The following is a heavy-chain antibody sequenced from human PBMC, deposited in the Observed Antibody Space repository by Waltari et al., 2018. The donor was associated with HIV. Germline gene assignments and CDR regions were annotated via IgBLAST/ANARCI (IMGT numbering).Heavy chain of an antibody. CDR2: IIPIFGTA. Sequence: QVQLVQSGGEVKKPGSSVQVSCKASGGNFRSYAISWLRPAPGQGLEWMGGIIPIFGTANYAQKFQGRVTITADESTSTAYMELSSLRSEDTAVYYCARTSNYYDSSGYYAYWGQGTLVTVSS. V-gene: IGHV1-69*01. CDR1: GGNFRSYA. J-gene: IGHJ4*02. D-gene: IGHD3-22*01. CDR3: ARTSNYYDSSGYYAY.